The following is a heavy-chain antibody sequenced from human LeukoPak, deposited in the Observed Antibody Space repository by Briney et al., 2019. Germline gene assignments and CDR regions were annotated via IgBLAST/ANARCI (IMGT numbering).Heavy chain of an antibody. Sequence: ASVKVSCKASGYTFTGYYMHWVRQAPGQGLEWMGRINPNSGGTNYAQKFQGRVTMTRDTSISTAYMELSRLRSDDTAVYYYARGMNGYNSDAFDIWGQGTMVTVSS. D-gene: IGHD5-24*01. J-gene: IGHJ3*02. CDR1: GYTFTGYY. V-gene: IGHV1-2*06. CDR3: ARGMNGYNSDAFDI. CDR2: INPNSGGT.